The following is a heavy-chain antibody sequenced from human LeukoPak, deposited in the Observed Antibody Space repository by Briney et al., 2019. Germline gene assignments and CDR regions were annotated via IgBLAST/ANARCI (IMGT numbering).Heavy chain of an antibody. J-gene: IGHJ4*02. D-gene: IGHD3-22*01. V-gene: IGHV3-7*01. CDR2: IKQDGSEK. CDR1: GFTFSSYW. Sequence: GGSLRLSCAASGFTFSSYWMSWVRQAPVKELEWVANIKQDGSEKYYVDSVKGRFTISRDNAKNSLYLQMNSLRAEDTAVYYCASPLYYYDSSGYWANYWGQGTLVTVSS. CDR3: ASPLYYYDSSGYWANY.